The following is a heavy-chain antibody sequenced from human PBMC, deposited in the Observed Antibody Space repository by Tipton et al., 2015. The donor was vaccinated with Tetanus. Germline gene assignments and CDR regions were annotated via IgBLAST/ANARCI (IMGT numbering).Heavy chain of an antibody. Sequence: TLSLTCTVSGGSISSSSYYWGWIRQPPGKGLEWIGSIYYSGSTYYNPSLKSRVTISVDTSKNQFSLKLSSVTAADTAVYYCARMQRYGMDVWGQGTTATVSS. D-gene: IGHD6-25*01. J-gene: IGHJ6*02. CDR1: GGSISSSSYY. V-gene: IGHV4-39*01. CDR2: IYYSGST. CDR3: ARMQRYGMDV.